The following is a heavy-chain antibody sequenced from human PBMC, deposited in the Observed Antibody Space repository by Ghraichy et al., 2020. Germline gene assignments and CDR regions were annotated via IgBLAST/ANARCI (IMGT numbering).Heavy chain of an antibody. CDR2: ISGSGGST. D-gene: IGHD1-26*01. J-gene: IGHJ4*02. CDR1: GFNFSSYA. V-gene: IGHV3-23*01. CDR3: AKDTRSLDSGSYYLDY. Sequence: GGSLRLSCAASGFNFSSYAMSWVRQAPGKGLEWVSAISGSGGSTYYADSVKGRFTISRDNSKNTLYLQMNSLRAEDTAVYYCAKDTRSLDSGSYYLDYWGQGTLVTVSS.